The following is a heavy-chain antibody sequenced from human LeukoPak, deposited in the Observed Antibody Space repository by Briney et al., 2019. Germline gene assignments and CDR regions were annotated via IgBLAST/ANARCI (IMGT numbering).Heavy chain of an antibody. CDR2: MKQDGSEI. J-gene: IGHJ4*02. V-gene: IGHV3-7*01. D-gene: IGHD5-18*01. CDR1: GFTFSSYW. CDR3: ARESTYNYAYALDY. Sequence: GGSLRLSCAASGFTFSSYWMSWVRQAPGKGLEWVANMKQDGSEIYYVDTVKGRFTISRDNAKNSLYLQINSLRAEDTAVYYYARESTYNYAYALDYWGQGILVTVSS.